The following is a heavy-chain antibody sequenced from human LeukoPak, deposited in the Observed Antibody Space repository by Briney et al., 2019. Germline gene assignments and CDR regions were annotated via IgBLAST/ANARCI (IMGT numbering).Heavy chain of an antibody. CDR1: GFTFSSYA. D-gene: IGHD6-19*01. CDR3: AKGSVAGTPTHY. Sequence: GGSLRLSCAASGFTFSSYAMSWVRQAPGKGLEWVSAMSGSGGSIYYADSVKGRFTISRDNSKNTLYLQMNSLRAEDTAVYYCAKGSVAGTPTHYWGQGTLVTVSS. CDR2: MSGSGGSI. V-gene: IGHV3-23*01. J-gene: IGHJ4*02.